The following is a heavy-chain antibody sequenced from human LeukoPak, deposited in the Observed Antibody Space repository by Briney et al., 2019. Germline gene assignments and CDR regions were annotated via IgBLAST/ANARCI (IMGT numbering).Heavy chain of an antibody. Sequence: SETLSLTCTVSGGSISSSSYYWGWIRQPPGKGLEWIGSIYYSGSTNYNPSLKSRVTISVDTSKNQFSLKLSSVTAADTAVYYCARGPGYSYGDYWGQGTLVTVSS. J-gene: IGHJ4*02. V-gene: IGHV4-39*07. CDR1: GGSISSSSYY. D-gene: IGHD5-18*01. CDR3: ARGPGYSYGDY. CDR2: IYYSGST.